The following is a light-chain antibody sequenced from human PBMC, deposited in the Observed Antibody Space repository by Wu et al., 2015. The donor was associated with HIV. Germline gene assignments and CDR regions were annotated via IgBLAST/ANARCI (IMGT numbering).Light chain of an antibody. CDR2: GAS. CDR1: QSVNRNY. CDR3: QQYGISPQT. J-gene: IGKJ1*01. Sequence: EIVMTQSPATLSVSPGERATLSCRASQSVNRNYLAWYQQKPGQAPRLLIYGASSRATAFPDRFSGSGSGTDFTLTIYRLEPEDFAVYYCQQYGISPQTFGQGTRVEIK. V-gene: IGKV3-20*01.